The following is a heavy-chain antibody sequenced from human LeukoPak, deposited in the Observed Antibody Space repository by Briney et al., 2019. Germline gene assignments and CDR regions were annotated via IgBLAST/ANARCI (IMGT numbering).Heavy chain of an antibody. V-gene: IGHV3-30-3*01. CDR2: ISYDGSNK. D-gene: IGHD6-13*01. CDR1: GFTFSSYA. Sequence: AGGSLRLSCAASGFTFSSYAMHWVRRAPGKGLEWVAVISYDGSNKYYADSVKGRFTISRDNSKNTLYLQMNSLRAEDTAVYYCARDRIAAAVPFFDYWGQGTLVTVSS. J-gene: IGHJ4*02. CDR3: ARDRIAAAVPFFDY.